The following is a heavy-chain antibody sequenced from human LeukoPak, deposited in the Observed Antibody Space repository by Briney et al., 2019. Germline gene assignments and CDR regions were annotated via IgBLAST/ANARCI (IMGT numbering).Heavy chain of an antibody. CDR3: AGYDILAGYSPFDY. J-gene: IGHJ4*02. V-gene: IGHV3-30*04. Sequence: GGSLRLSCAASGFTFSSYAMHWVRQAPGKGLEWVAVISYDGSNKYYADSVKGRFTISRDNSKNTLYLQMNSLRAEDTAVYYCAGYDILAGYSPFDYWGQGTLVTVSS. CDR1: GFTFSSYA. D-gene: IGHD3-9*01. CDR2: ISYDGSNK.